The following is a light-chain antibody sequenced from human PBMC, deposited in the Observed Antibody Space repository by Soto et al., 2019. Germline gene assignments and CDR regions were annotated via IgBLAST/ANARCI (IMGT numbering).Light chain of an antibody. CDR3: QSYDTSLRGV. Sequence: QSVLTQPPSVSGAPGQRVTISCTGSSSNIGAGYDVHWYQQFPGTAPKLLIYGSVNRPSGVPDRFSGSKSGASASLAITGLQAEDEADYYCQSYDTSLRGVFGGGTKSPS. CDR2: GSV. V-gene: IGLV1-40*01. J-gene: IGLJ3*02. CDR1: SSNIGAGYD.